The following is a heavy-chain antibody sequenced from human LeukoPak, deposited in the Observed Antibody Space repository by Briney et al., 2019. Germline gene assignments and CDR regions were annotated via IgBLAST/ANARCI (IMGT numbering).Heavy chain of an antibody. V-gene: IGHV1-24*01. D-gene: IGHD6-13*01. CDR2: FDPEGGET. Sequence: ASVKVSCKVSGYTLTELSMHWVRQAPGKGLEWMGGFDPEGGETIYAQKFQGRVTMTEDTSTDTAYMELSSLRSEDTAVYYCATASGIAAAANGGNWFDPWGQGTLVTVSS. CDR1: GYTLTELS. J-gene: IGHJ5*02. CDR3: ATASGIAAAANGGNWFDP.